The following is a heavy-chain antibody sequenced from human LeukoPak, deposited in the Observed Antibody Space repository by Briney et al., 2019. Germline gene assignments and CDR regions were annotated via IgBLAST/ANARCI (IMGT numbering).Heavy chain of an antibody. D-gene: IGHD2-21*02. CDR1: GFTFTGYY. CDR3: AREGNELLSKNFDY. J-gene: IGHJ4*02. Sequence: GASVKVACKASGFTFTGYYIHWVRQAPGQGLEWMGYINPHSGGTNPPQKFQGRVTMTTDTSISAAYMEPSSLISDDTAMYYCAREGNELLSKNFDYWGQGTLVTVSS. V-gene: IGHV1-2*02. CDR2: INPHSGGT.